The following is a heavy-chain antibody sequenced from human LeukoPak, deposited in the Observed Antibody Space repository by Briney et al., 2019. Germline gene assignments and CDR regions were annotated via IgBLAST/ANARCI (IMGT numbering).Heavy chain of an antibody. Sequence: GGSLRLSCAASGFTFSNYTMNWVRQAPGKGLEWVSYISSSSSAIFYADSVKGRFTISRDNSKNTLYLQMNSLRAEDTAVYYCAKVIAAAGTNWFDPWGQGTLVTVSS. CDR1: GFTFSNYT. D-gene: IGHD6-13*01. CDR3: AKVIAAAGTNWFDP. J-gene: IGHJ5*02. V-gene: IGHV3-48*01. CDR2: ISSSSSAI.